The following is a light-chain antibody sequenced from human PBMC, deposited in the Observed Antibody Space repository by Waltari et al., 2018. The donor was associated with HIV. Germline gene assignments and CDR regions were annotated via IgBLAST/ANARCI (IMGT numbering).Light chain of an antibody. J-gene: IGKJ1*01. V-gene: IGKV2-28*01. CDR3: MQALQTPRT. Sequence: DIVMTQSPLSLPVTPGEAASISCRSSQSLLHSNGYSYLDWYLQKPGQSPQLLIYLGSNRASGVPDRFSGSGSGTDFTLKISRVEAEYVGVYYCMQALQTPRTFGQGTKVEIK. CDR2: LGS. CDR1: QSLLHSNGYSY.